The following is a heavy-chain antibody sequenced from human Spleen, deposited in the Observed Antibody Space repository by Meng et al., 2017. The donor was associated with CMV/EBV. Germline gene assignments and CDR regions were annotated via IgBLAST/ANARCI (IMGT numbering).Heavy chain of an antibody. CDR1: GGTFGSNA. D-gene: IGHD2-2*01. V-gene: IGHV1-69*10. CDR3: ASPGGDYCSSTSCLPF. CDR2: IIPILGLS. Sequence: SVKVSCKASGGTFGSNALSWVRQAPGQGLEWMGGIIPILGLSTYAQRFQGRVTITADKSTGTGYMEVSSLRSEDTAVYYCASPGGDYCSSTSCLPFWGQGTLVTVSS. J-gene: IGHJ4*02.